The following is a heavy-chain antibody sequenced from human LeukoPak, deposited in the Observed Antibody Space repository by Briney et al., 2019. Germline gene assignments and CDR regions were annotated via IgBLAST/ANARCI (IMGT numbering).Heavy chain of an antibody. J-gene: IGHJ5*02. CDR3: ARDPRQGSSFTSDLAGFDP. V-gene: IGHV4-31*03. D-gene: IGHD2/OR15-2a*01. Sequence: SQTLSLTCTVSGGSISSGGYYWSWIRQHPGKGLEWIGYIYYSGSTYYNPSLKSRVTITVDTSKNQFSLKLSSVTAADTAVYYCARDPRQGSSFTSDLAGFDPWGQGTLVTVSS. CDR2: IYYSGST. CDR1: GGSISSGGYY.